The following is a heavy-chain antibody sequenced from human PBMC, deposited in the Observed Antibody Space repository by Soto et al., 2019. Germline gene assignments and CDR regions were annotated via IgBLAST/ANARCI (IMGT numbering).Heavy chain of an antibody. V-gene: IGHV4-4*02. J-gene: IGHJ6*02. CDR1: GGSISSSNW. CDR2: IYHSGST. D-gene: IGHD3-10*02. Sequence: QVQLQESGPGLVKPSGTLSLTCAVSGGSISSSNWWSWVRQPPGKGLEWIGEIYHSGSTNYNPSLKARVTISVVKSTNQFSLKLSSVTAADTAVYYCASVRGGYYYAMDVWGQGTTVTVSS. CDR3: ASVRGGYYYAMDV.